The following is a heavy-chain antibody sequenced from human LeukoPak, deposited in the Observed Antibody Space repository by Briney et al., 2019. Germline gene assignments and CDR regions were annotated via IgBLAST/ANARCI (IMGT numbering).Heavy chain of an antibody. CDR2: INPNSGGT. V-gene: IGHV1-2*02. CDR3: ARVEAVALDY. J-gene: IGHJ4*02. D-gene: IGHD6-19*01. CDR1: GNTLTDFS. Sequence: ASVKVCFKVSGNTLTDFSMQWVRQAPGRGLEWMGWINPNSGGTNYAQKFQGRVTMTRDTSISTAYMELSRLRSDDTAVYYCARVEAVALDYWGQGTLVTVSS.